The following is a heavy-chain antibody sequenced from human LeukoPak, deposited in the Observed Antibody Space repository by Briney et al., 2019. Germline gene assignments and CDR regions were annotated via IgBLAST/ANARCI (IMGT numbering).Heavy chain of an antibody. CDR1: GGSFSGYY. CDR2: INHSGST. V-gene: IGHV4-34*01. J-gene: IGHJ4*02. CDR3: ADSSGYYPY. Sequence: SETLSLTCAVYGGSFSGYYWSWIRQPPGKGLEWIGEINHSGSTNYNPSLKSRVTISVDTSKNQFSLKLSSVAAADTAVYYCADSSGYYPYWGQGTLVTVSS. D-gene: IGHD3-22*01.